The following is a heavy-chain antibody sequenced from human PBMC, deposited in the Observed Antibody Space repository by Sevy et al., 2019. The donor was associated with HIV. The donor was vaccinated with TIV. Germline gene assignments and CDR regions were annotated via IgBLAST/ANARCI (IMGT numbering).Heavy chain of an antibody. V-gene: IGHV3-30*04. CDR3: ARTYYDILTGYPDY. D-gene: IGHD3-9*01. Sequence: GGSLRLSCAASGFTFSSYAMHWVRQAPGKGLEWVAVISYDGSNKYYADSVKGRFTISRDNSKNTLYLQMNSLRAEDTAVNYCARTYYDILTGYPDYWGQGTLVTVSS. J-gene: IGHJ4*02. CDR1: GFTFSSYA. CDR2: ISYDGSNK.